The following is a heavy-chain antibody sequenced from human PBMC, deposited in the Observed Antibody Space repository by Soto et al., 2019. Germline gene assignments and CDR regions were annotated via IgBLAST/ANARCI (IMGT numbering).Heavy chain of an antibody. Sequence: LPSSEKRSGSNPKTDRIAWVRHIPGKKKEWMGIIYPGDSDTRYSPSFQGQVTISADKSISTAYLQWSSLKASDTAMYYCVFFFD. J-gene: IGHJ3*02. CDR2: IYPGDSDT. CDR3: VFFFD. D-gene: IGHD3-3*01. CDR1: GSNPKTDR. V-gene: IGHV5-51*01.